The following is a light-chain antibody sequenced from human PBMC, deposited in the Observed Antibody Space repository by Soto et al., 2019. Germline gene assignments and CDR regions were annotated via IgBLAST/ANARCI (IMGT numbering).Light chain of an antibody. CDR2: GTS. Sequence: EIVMMQSPVTLSVSPGERATLSCRASQSVSGKLAWYQQKPGQTPRLLIYGTSTRATGIPARFSGSGSGTEFTLTISSLQSEDFAVYYCLQYDDWRTFGQGTQVE. V-gene: IGKV3D-15*01. J-gene: IGKJ1*01. CDR3: LQYDDWRT. CDR1: QSVSGK.